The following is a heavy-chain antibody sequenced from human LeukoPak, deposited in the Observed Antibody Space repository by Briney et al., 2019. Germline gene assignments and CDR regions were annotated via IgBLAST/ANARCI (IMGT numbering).Heavy chain of an antibody. D-gene: IGHD3-10*01. V-gene: IGHV3-53*01. CDR3: ARGAGSYEYYMDV. J-gene: IGHJ6*03. CDR2: IYSGGST. CDR1: GLTVSSNY. Sequence: GGSLRLSCAASGLTVSSNYMSWVRQAPGKGLEWVSVIYSGGSTYYADSVKGRFTISRDNSKNTLYLQMNSLGAEDTAVYYCARGAGSYEYYMDVWGKGTTVTVSS.